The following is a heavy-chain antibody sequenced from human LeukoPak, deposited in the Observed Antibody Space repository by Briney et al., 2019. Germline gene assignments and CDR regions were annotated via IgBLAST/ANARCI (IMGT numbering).Heavy chain of an antibody. V-gene: IGHV1-3*01. D-gene: IGHD5-18*01. CDR3: ARESEGGYSYGGGGY. CDR1: GYTFTSYA. CDR2: INAGNGNT. J-gene: IGHJ4*02. Sequence: GASVNVSCKASGYTFTSYAMHWVRQAPGQRLEWMGWINAGNGNTKYSQKFQGRVTITRDTSASTAYMELSSLRSEDTAVYYCARESEGGYSYGGGGYWGQGALVTVSS.